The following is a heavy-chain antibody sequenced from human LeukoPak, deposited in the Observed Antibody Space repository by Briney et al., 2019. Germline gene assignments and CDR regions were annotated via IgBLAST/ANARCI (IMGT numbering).Heavy chain of an antibody. J-gene: IGHJ5*02. D-gene: IGHD2-21*02. V-gene: IGHV4-31*03. CDR3: ARVRVTPKVAWFDP. CDR2: IYYSGST. Sequence: SETLSLTCTVSGGSISSGGYYWSWIRQHPGKGLEWIGYIYYSGSTYYNPSLKSRVTISVDTSKNQFSLKLSSVTAADTAVYYCARVRVTPKVAWFDPWGQGTLVTVSS. CDR1: GGSISSGGYY.